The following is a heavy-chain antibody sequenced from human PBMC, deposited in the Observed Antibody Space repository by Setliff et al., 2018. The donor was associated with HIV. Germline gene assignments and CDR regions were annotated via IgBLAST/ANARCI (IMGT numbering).Heavy chain of an antibody. D-gene: IGHD2-2*02. CDR1: GYTFSNYG. J-gene: IGHJ6*03. CDR2: INTNSGTT. CDR3: ARSEGRYCSRTSCNSLNFGYYYMDV. V-gene: IGHV1-18*01. Sequence: ASVKVSCKASGYTFSNYGITWVRQAPGQGLEWMGWINTNSGTTHFAQSFQGRITMTSDTSTSTASMELRSLTSDDTAVYFCARSEGRYCSRTSCNSLNFGYYYMDVWGRGTTVTVSS.